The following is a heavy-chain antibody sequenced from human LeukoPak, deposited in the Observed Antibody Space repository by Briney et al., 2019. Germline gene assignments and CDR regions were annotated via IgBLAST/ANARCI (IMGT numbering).Heavy chain of an antibody. J-gene: IGHJ4*02. D-gene: IGHD3-22*01. CDR3: AKDRGRYYDSNGYYWGYYFDS. V-gene: IGHV3-23*01. Sequence: PGGSLRLSCAASGXXFSTYAXNWVRQAXXXXXXXXXXIXXXXXATYYADSVKGRFTISRDNSKNTLYLQMSSLRAEDTAVYYCAKDRGRYYDSNGYYWGYYFDSWGQGILVTVST. CDR1: GXXFSTYA. CDR2: IXXXXXAT.